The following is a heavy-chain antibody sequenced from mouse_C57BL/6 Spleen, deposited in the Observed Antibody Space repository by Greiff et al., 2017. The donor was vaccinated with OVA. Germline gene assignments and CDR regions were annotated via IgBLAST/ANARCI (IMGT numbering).Heavy chain of an antibody. V-gene: IGHV1-69*01. J-gene: IGHJ4*01. CDR1: GYTFTSYW. Sequence: VQLQQPGAELVMPGASVKLSCKASGYTFTSYWMHWVKQRPGQGLEWIGEIDPSDSYTNYNQKFKGKSTLTVDKSSSTAYMQLSSLTSEDSAVYYCARTYYSHYYAMDYWGQGTSVTVSS. D-gene: IGHD2-12*01. CDR3: ARTYYSHYYAMDY. CDR2: IDPSDSYT.